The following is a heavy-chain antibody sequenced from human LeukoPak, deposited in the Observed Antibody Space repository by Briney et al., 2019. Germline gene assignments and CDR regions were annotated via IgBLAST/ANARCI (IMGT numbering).Heavy chain of an antibody. D-gene: IGHD3-3*02. Sequence: SETLSLTCTVSNGSISSFYWIWIRQPPGKGLEWIGYIYYSGSTNYNPSLKSRVTISVDTSKNQFSLKLSSVTAADTAVYYCARGIHFWSGYSDSRYFDLWGRGTLVTVSS. V-gene: IGHV4-59*01. CDR1: NGSISSFY. J-gene: IGHJ2*01. CDR2: IYYSGST. CDR3: ARGIHFWSGYSDSRYFDL.